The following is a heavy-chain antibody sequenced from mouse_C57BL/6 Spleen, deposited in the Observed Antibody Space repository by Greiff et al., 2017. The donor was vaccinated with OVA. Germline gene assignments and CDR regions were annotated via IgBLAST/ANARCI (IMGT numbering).Heavy chain of an antibody. J-gene: IGHJ4*01. CDR3: ARDRYAMDY. Sequence: EVQVVESGGGLVKPGGSLKLSCAASGFTFSSYAMSWVRQTPEKRLEWVATISDGGSYTYYPDNVKGRFTISRDNAKNNLYLQMSHLKSEDTAMYYCARDRYAMDYWGQGTSVTVSS. CDR2: ISDGGSYT. CDR1: GFTFSSYA. V-gene: IGHV5-4*01.